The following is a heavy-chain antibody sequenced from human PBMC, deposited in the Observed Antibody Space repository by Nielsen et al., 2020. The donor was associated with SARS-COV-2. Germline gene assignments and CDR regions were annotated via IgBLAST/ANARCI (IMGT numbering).Heavy chain of an antibody. D-gene: IGHD1/OR15-1a*01. J-gene: IGHJ6*02. CDR2: IDPTDSYT. V-gene: IGHV5-10-1*01. Sequence: GESLKISCKGSSYNFPTYWINWVRQMPGKGLEWMAKIDPTDSYTNYSPSFQGHVTISADKSISTAYLQWRSLKASDTAIYYCARLPRGPAPRTIRVDYGMDVWGQGTTVTVSS. CDR3: ARLPRGPAPRTIRVDYGMDV. CDR1: SYNFPTYW.